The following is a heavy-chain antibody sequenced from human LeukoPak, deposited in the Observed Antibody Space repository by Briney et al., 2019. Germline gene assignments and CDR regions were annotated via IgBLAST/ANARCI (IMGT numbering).Heavy chain of an antibody. CDR2: IKPDTGAT. CDR3: ARDHDFGPDY. V-gene: IGHV1-2*02. CDR1: GYTFTGHY. J-gene: IGHJ4*02. Sequence: ASVKVSCKASGYTFTGHYFHWLRQAPGQGLEWMGWIKPDTGATNFAQKFHGRLTMTTDTSISTGYMELRSPTSDDTAMYYCARDHDFGPDYWGQGTLVTVS. D-gene: IGHD4/OR15-4a*01.